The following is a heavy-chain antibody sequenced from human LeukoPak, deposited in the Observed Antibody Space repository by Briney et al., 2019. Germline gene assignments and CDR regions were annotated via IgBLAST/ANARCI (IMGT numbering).Heavy chain of an antibody. D-gene: IGHD5-18*01. CDR2: IYHSGST. V-gene: IGHV4-38-2*01. CDR1: GYSISSGYY. Sequence: SETLSLTCAVSGYSISSGYYWGWIRQPPGKGLEWIGSIYHSGSTYYNPSLKSRITISVDTSKNQFSLKLSSVTAADTAVYYCARVYSSGLIADYWGQGTLVTVSS. J-gene: IGHJ4*02. CDR3: ARVYSSGLIADY.